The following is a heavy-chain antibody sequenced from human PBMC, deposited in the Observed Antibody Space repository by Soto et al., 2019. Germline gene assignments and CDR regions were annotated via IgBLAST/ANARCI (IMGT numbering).Heavy chain of an antibody. D-gene: IGHD6-13*01. Sequence: PSETLSLTCTVSGGSISSSSYYWGWIRQPPGKGLEWIGSIYYSGSTYYNPSLKSRVTISVDTSKNQFSLKLSSVTAADTAVYYCARLVLSRAAAGYNWFDPWGQGTLVTVSS. J-gene: IGHJ5*02. CDR1: GGSISSSSYY. V-gene: IGHV4-39*01. CDR3: ARLVLSRAAAGYNWFDP. CDR2: IYYSGST.